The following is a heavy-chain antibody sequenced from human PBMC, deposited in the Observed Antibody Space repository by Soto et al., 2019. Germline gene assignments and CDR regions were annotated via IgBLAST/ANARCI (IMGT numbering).Heavy chain of an antibody. CDR2: ISYDGSNK. D-gene: IGHD3-3*01. J-gene: IGHJ6*02. CDR3: ARDGGYDFWSGYPPPNDYGMDV. V-gene: IGHV3-30-3*01. CDR1: GFTFSSYA. Sequence: GGSLRLSCAASGFTFSSYAMHWVRQAPGKGLEWVAVISYDGSNKYYADSVKGRFTISRDNSKNTLYLQMNSLRAEDTAVYYCARDGGYDFWSGYPPPNDYGMDVWGQGTTVTVSS.